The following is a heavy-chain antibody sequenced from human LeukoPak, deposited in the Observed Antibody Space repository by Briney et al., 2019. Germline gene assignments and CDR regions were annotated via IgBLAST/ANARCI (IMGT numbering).Heavy chain of an antibody. Sequence: GGSLRLSCAASGFTFSTFAMSWGRQAPGKGLEWVSTITRSGAAKYYADSVKGRFTISRDNSKNTLYLQMDSLSAEDTALYYCVKDHPSCGGRDCLLFDNWGQGTLVTVSS. CDR2: ITRSGAAK. J-gene: IGHJ4*02. D-gene: IGHD2-21*01. CDR1: GFTFSTFA. CDR3: VKDHPSCGGRDCLLFDN. V-gene: IGHV3-23*01.